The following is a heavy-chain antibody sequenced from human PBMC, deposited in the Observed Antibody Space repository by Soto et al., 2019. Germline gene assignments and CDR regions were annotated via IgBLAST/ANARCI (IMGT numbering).Heavy chain of an antibody. D-gene: IGHD3-22*01. CDR3: ANFYYDTSGTTVGFDP. V-gene: IGHV3-30*18. CDR2: ISYDGSNK. CDR1: GFTFSNYA. J-gene: IGHJ5*02. Sequence: GGSLRLSCAASGFTFSNYAMHWVRQAPGKGLEWVAVISYDGSNKYYADSVKGRFTISRDNSKNTLYLQMNSLRAEDTAVYYCANFYYDTSGTTVGFDPWGQGTLVTVSS.